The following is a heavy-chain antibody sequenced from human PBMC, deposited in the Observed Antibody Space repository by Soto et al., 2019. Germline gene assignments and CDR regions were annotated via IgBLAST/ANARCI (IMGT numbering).Heavy chain of an antibody. V-gene: IGHV1-8*02. CDR3: ARGLYSSSWYFGGYYYGMDV. Sequence: ASVKVSCKASGYTFTSNSIGWVRQAPGQGLEWMGWMNPNSGNTGYAQKFQGRVTMTRNTSISTAYMELSSLRSEDTAVYYCARGLYSSSWYFGGYYYGMDVWGQGTTVTVSS. CDR2: MNPNSGNT. D-gene: IGHD6-13*01. CDR1: GYTFTSNS. J-gene: IGHJ6*02.